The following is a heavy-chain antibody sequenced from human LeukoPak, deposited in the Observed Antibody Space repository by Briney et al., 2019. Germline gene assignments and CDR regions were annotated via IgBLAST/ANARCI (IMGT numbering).Heavy chain of an antibody. V-gene: IGHV4-39*01. CDR3: ARRYYYDSGGYYYYFDY. CDR2: IYYSGST. CDR1: GGSIISNCCY. J-gene: IGHJ4*02. D-gene: IGHD3-22*01. Sequence: SETLSLTCTVSGGSIISNCCYWGWIRQPPGKGLEWLGSIYYSGSTYYNPSLKSRVTMSVDTSKNQFSLKLSSVTAADTAVYYCARRYYYDSGGYYYYFDYWGQGTLVTVSS.